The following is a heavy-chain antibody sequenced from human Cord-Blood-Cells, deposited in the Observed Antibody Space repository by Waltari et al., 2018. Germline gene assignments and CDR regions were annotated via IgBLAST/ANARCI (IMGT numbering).Heavy chain of an antibody. CDR2: RKQDGSEK. CDR1: GFTFSSYW. Sequence: EVQLVESGGGLVQPGGSLRLSCAASGFTFSSYWMSWVRQAPGKGMEWVANRKQDGSEKYYVDSVKGRFTISRDNAKNSLYLQMNSLRAEDTAVYYCARDGIDFWSGFDYWGQGTLVTVSS. D-gene: IGHD3-3*01. J-gene: IGHJ4*02. CDR3: ARDGIDFWSGFDY. V-gene: IGHV3-7*01.